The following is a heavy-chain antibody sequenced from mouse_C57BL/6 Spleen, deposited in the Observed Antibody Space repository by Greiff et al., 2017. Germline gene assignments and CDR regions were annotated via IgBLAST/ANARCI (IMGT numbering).Heavy chain of an antibody. Sequence: QVQLQQSGPGLVQPSQSLSITCTVSGFSLTSSCVHWVRQSPGKGLEWLGVIWRGGSTAYNAAFISRLSISKDNSKSKVFFKMNSLQADDTAIYYCARNHYSNNFDYWGQGTTLTVSS. V-gene: IGHV2-2*01. CDR2: IWRGGST. J-gene: IGHJ2*01. CDR1: GFSLTSSC. D-gene: IGHD2-5*01. CDR3: ARNHYSNNFDY.